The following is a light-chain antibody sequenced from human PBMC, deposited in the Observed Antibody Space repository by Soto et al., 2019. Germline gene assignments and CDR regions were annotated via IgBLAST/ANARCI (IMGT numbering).Light chain of an antibody. CDR2: KAS. V-gene: IGKV1-5*03. J-gene: IGKJ4*01. CDR3: QQYKSSPLT. Sequence: DIQMTQSPSTLSASVGDRVTITCRASQSISSWLAWYQQKAGKAPKLLIYKASNLESGVPPRFSGSGSGTEFTLTITSLQPDDFATYYCQQYKSSPLTFGGGTKVEIK. CDR1: QSISSW.